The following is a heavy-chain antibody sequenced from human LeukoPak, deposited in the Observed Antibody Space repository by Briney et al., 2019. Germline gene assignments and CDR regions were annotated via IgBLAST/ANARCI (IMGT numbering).Heavy chain of an antibody. V-gene: IGHV3-7*03. D-gene: IGHD3-9*01. Sequence: QPGRSLRLSCAASGFTFSSCWMSWVRQAPGKGLEWVANIKQDGSEKYYVDSVKGRFTISRDNAKNSLYLQMNSLRAEDTAVYYCARDILTGFDWFDPWGQGTLVTVSS. CDR1: GFTFSSCW. CDR2: IKQDGSEK. J-gene: IGHJ5*02. CDR3: ARDILTGFDWFDP.